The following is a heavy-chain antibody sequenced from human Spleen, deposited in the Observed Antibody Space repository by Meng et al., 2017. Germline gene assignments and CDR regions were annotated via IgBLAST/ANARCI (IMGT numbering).Heavy chain of an antibody. J-gene: IGHJ3*02. CDR1: GGSISSSSYC. V-gene: IGHV4-39*07. Sequence: SETLSLTCTVSGGSISSSSYCWGWIRQPPGKGLEWIGSIYYSGSTYYNPSLKSRVTISVDTSKNQFSLKLSSVTAADTAVYYCVRAGYGGYSALDIWGQGTMVTVSS. D-gene: IGHD3-22*01. CDR2: IYYSGST. CDR3: VRAGYGGYSALDI.